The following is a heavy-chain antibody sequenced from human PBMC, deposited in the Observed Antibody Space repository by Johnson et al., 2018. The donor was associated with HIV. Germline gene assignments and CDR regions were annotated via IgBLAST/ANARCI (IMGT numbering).Heavy chain of an antibody. V-gene: IGHV3-33*06. Sequence: QVQLVESGGGVVQPGRALRLSCAASGFTFNYYGMHWVRQAPGKGLEWVAVIWFDGSNKYYAESVKGRFTISRDNSKNTLYLQMNSLRVEDTAVYYCAKGDYYDSRAAFDIWGQGTMVTVSS. CDR3: AKGDYYDSRAAFDI. D-gene: IGHD3-22*01. CDR1: GFTFNYYG. J-gene: IGHJ3*02. CDR2: IWFDGSNK.